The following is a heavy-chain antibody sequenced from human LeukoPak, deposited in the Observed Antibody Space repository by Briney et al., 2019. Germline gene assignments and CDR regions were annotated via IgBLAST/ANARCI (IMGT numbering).Heavy chain of an antibody. CDR1: GGTFSSYA. D-gene: IGHD3-22*01. CDR3: ARAGTEYYYDSSGYPDY. V-gene: IGHV1-69*04. CDR2: IIPILGIA. J-gene: IGHJ4*02. Sequence: SVKVSCKASGGTFSSYAISWVRQAPGQGLEWMGRIIPILGIANYAQKFQGRVTITADKSTSTAYMELSSLRSEDTAVYYCARAGTEYYYDSSGYPDYRGQGTLVTVSS.